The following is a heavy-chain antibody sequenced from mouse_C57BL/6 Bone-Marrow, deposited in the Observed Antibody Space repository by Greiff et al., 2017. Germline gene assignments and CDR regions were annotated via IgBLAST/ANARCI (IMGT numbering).Heavy chain of an antibody. J-gene: IGHJ2*01. Sequence: QVQLQQPGAELVMPGASVKLSCKASGYTFTSYWMHWVKQRPGQGLEWIGEIDPSDSYTNYNQKFKGKSTLTVDKSSSTAYMQLSSLTSEDSAVYYCARDGYDAFDYWGRGTALTVSA. CDR3: ARDGYDAFDY. V-gene: IGHV1-69*01. CDR1: GYTFTSYW. CDR2: IDPSDSYT. D-gene: IGHD2-2*01.